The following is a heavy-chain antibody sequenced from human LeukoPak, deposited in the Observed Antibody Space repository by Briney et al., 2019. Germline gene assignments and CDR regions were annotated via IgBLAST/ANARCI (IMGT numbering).Heavy chain of an antibody. CDR1: GGSISSYY. Sequence: SETLSLTCTVSGGSISSYYWSWIRQPPGKGLEWIGYIYYSGSTNYNPSLKSRVTISVDTSKNQFSLKLSSVTAADTAVYYCARAVYCGDDCYSGAFDIWGQGTMVTVSS. CDR2: IYYSGST. V-gene: IGHV4-59*01. CDR3: ARAVYCGDDCYSGAFDI. D-gene: IGHD2-21*02. J-gene: IGHJ3*02.